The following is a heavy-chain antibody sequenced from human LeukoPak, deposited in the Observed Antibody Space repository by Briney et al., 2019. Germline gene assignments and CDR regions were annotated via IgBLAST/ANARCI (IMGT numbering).Heavy chain of an antibody. CDR1: GFTFSSYG. CDR2: ISYDGSNK. CDR3: AKSSYYYDSSGYRLYYFDY. Sequence: GGSLRLSCAASGFTFSSYGMHWVRQAPGKGLEWVAVISYDGSNKYYADSVKGRFTISRDNSKNTLYLQMNSLRAEDTAVYYCAKSSYYYDSSGYRLYYFDYWGQGTLVTVSS. J-gene: IGHJ4*02. V-gene: IGHV3-30*18. D-gene: IGHD3-22*01.